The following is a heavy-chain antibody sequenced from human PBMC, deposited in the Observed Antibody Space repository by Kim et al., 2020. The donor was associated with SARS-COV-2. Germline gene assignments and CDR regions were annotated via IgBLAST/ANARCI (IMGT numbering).Heavy chain of an antibody. CDR1: GYTFTGYY. Sequence: ASVKVSCKASGYTFTGYYMHWVRQAPGQGLEWMGWINPNSGGTNYAQKFQGRVTMTRDTSISTAYMELSRLRSDDTAVYYCARCSSSSWEIDYWGQGTLVTVSS. D-gene: IGHD6-6*01. CDR2: INPNSGGT. V-gene: IGHV1-2*02. CDR3: ARCSSSSWEIDY. J-gene: IGHJ4*02.